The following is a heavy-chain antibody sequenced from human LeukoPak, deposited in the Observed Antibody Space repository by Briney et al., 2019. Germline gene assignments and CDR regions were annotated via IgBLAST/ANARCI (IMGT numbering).Heavy chain of an antibody. CDR2: IYPGDSDT. CDR1: GYSFTSYW. Sequence: GESLKISCKGSGYSFTSYWIGWVRQMPGKGLEWMGIIYPGDSDTRYSPSFQGQVTISADKSISTAYLQWSSLKASDTDMYYCARLTPDYDIKYNWFDPWGQGALVTVSS. J-gene: IGHJ5*02. CDR3: ARLTPDYDIKYNWFDP. V-gene: IGHV5-51*01. D-gene: IGHD3-9*01.